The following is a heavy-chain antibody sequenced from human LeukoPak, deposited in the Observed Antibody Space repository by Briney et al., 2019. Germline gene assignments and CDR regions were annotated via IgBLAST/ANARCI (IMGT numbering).Heavy chain of an antibody. D-gene: IGHD2-2*01. V-gene: IGHV3-30-3*01. CDR1: GFTFSDYW. Sequence: GGSLRLSCAASGFTFSDYWMTWVRQAPGKGLEWVAVISYDGSNSYYANSVKGRFTVSRDNSKNTLSLQMSSLRPEDTAVYYCAREGPSPVVPVTHWFDPWGQGTLVSVSS. J-gene: IGHJ5*02. CDR3: AREGPSPVVPVTHWFDP. CDR2: ISYDGSNS.